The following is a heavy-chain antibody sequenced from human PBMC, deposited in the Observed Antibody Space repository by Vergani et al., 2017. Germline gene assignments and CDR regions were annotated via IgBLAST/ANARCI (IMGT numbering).Heavy chain of an antibody. J-gene: IGHJ3*02. CDR3: AKVGRSEVAGTFGAFDI. CDR1: GFTFIMHA. V-gene: IGHV3-23*01. Sequence: EMQLLESGGGLVKPGGSLRLSCAASGFTFIMHAMSWVRQAPGKGLEWVSTLSASDRRPHYADSVKGRFTISRDISKNTLFLHMNSLRPEDTAVYYCAKVGRSEVAGTFGAFDIWGQGTMVTVSS. CDR2: LSASDRRP. D-gene: IGHD6-19*01.